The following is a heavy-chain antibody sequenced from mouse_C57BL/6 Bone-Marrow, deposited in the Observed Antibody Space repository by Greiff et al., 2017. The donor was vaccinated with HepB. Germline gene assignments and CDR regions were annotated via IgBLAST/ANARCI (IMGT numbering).Heavy chain of an antibody. CDR2: IYPSDSET. CDR3: ARRAAQATSYYAMDY. CDR1: GYTFTSYW. D-gene: IGHD3-2*02. J-gene: IGHJ4*01. V-gene: IGHV1-61*01. Sequence: QVQLQQPGAELVRPGSSVKLSCKASGYTFTSYWMDWVKQRPGQGLEWIGNIYPSDSETHYNQKFKGKATLTVDTSSSTAYMQLSSLTSEDSAVYYCARRAAQATSYYAMDYWGQGTSVTVSS.